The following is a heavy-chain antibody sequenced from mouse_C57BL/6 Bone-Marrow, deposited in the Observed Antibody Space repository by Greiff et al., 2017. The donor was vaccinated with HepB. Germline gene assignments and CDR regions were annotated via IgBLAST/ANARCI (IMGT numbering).Heavy chain of an antibody. V-gene: IGHV2-5*01. CDR3: AKPGDYGWYFDV. J-gene: IGHJ1*03. D-gene: IGHD2-4*01. CDR2: IWRGGST. Sequence: VQVVESGPGLVQPSQSLSITCTVSGFSLTSYGVHWVRQSPGKGLEWLGVIWRGGSTDYNAAFMSRLSITKDNSKSQVFFKMNSLQADDTAIYYCAKPGDYGWYFDVWGTGTTVTVSS. CDR1: GFSLTSYG.